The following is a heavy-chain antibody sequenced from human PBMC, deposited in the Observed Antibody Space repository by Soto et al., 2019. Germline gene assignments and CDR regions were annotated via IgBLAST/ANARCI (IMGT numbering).Heavy chain of an antibody. CDR1: GYTFTSYA. Sequence: VKVSCKASGYTFTSYAMHWVRQAPGQRLEWMGWINAGNGNTKYSQKFQGRVTITRDTSAGTAYMELSSLRSEDTAVYYCARESSSSWYGEGAYYYYGMDVWGQGTTVTVSS. CDR2: INAGNGNT. J-gene: IGHJ6*02. D-gene: IGHD6-13*01. V-gene: IGHV1-3*01. CDR3: ARESSSSWYGEGAYYYYGMDV.